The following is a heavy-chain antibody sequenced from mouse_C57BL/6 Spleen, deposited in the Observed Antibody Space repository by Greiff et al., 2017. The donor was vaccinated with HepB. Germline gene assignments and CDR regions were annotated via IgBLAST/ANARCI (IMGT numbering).Heavy chain of an antibody. D-gene: IGHD1-1*01. CDR1: GYTFTSYW. CDR3: ARDPYYDLGY. J-gene: IGHJ2*01. V-gene: IGHV1-64*01. Sequence: QVQLQQSGAELVKPGASVKLSCKASGYTFTSYWMHWVKQRPGQGLEWIGMIHPNSGSTNYNEKFKSKATLTVDKSSSTAYMQLSSLTSEDSAVYYCARDPYYDLGYWGQGTTLTVSS. CDR2: IHPNSGST.